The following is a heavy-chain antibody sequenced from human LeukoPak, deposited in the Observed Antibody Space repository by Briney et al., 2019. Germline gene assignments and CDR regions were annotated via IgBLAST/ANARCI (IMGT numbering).Heavy chain of an antibody. D-gene: IGHD5-18*01. V-gene: IGHV3-23*01. J-gene: IGHJ4*02. CDR1: GFTFSNYA. CDR3: AKDRAGYSYGTFEA. Sequence: PGGSLRLSCAASGFTFSNYAMTWVRQAPGKGLEWVSSITNTGATTYYADSVKGRFTISRDNPKNTLYFQMNSLRVEDTAIYYCAKDRAGYSYGTFEAWGQGALVTVSS. CDR2: ITNTGATT.